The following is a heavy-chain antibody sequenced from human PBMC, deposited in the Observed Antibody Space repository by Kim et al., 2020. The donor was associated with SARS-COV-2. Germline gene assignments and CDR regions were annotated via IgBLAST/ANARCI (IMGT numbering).Heavy chain of an antibody. Sequence: GGSLRLSCAASGFTVSSNYMSWVRQAPGKGLEWVSVIYSGGSTYYADSVKGRFTISRHNSKNTLYLQMNSLRAEDTAVYYCASVTMVRGPEWEYYYYGMDFWGHGTTVTVSS. CDR2: IYSGGST. V-gene: IGHV3-53*04. J-gene: IGHJ6*02. CDR1: GFTVSSNY. D-gene: IGHD3-10*01. CDR3: ASVTMVRGPEWEYYYYGMDF.